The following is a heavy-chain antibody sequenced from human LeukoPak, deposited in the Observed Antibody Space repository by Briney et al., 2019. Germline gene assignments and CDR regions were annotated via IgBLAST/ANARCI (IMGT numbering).Heavy chain of an antibody. D-gene: IGHD3-9*01. CDR3: ANLGMVYNILTGFRRPQTDDY. V-gene: IGHV3-30*02. CDR2: IRFDGTDK. Sequence: GGSLRLSCAASGFTFSSYGMHWVRQAPGKGLEWVAFIRFDGTDKFHADSVKGRFTISRDNSKNTLYLQMNSLRAEDTAVYYCANLGMVYNILTGFRRPQTDDYWGQGTLVTVSS. CDR1: GFTFSSYG. J-gene: IGHJ4*02.